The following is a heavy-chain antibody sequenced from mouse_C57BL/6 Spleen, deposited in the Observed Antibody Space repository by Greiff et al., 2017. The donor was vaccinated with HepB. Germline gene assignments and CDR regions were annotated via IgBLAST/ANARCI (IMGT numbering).Heavy chain of an antibody. V-gene: IGHV1-50*01. CDR1: GYTFTSYW. CDR3: ARTLNWAVYYFDY. D-gene: IGHD4-1*01. CDR2: IDPSDSYT. J-gene: IGHJ2*01. Sequence: QVQLQQPGAELVKPGASVKLSCKASGYTFTSYWMQWVKQRPGQGLEWIGEIDPSDSYTNYNQKFKGKATLTVDTSSSTAYMQLSSLTSEDSAVSYCARTLNWAVYYFDYWGQGTTLTVSS.